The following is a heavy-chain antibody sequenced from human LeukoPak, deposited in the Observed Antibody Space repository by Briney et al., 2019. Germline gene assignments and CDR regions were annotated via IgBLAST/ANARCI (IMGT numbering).Heavy chain of an antibody. CDR2: INPDGSTT. CDR1: GFTFSNYW. J-gene: IGHJ4*02. V-gene: IGHV3-74*01. CDR3: ARDSRLSRWRGTSDY. D-gene: IGHD3-16*01. Sequence: TGGSLRLSCAASGFTFSNYWMHWVRQTPGKGLVWVSRINPDGSTTYYVDSVKGRFTISRDNSKNTLYLQMNSLRAEDTSVYYCARDSRLSRWRGTSDYWGQGTLVTVSS.